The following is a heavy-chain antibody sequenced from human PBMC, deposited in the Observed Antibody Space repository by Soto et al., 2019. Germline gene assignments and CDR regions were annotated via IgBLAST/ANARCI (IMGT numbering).Heavy chain of an antibody. Sequence: QVQLVQSGAEVKKPGSSVKVSCKASGGTFGSYAISWVRQAPGQGLEWMGGIIPITATANYAQKFQGRVTSSVDESTSTASMKLSRLRSEDTAVYYCARSQGSSTSLEIYYYYYYGMDVWGQGTTVTVSS. V-gene: IGHV1-69*01. CDR1: GGTFGSYA. CDR2: IIPITATA. D-gene: IGHD2-2*01. CDR3: ARSQGSSTSLEIYYYYYYGMDV. J-gene: IGHJ6*02.